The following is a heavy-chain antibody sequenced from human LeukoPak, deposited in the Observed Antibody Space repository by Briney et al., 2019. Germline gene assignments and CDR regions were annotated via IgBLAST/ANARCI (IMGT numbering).Heavy chain of an antibody. CDR1: GFTFSSYA. V-gene: IGHV3-30*04. CDR2: ISYDGSNK. J-gene: IGHJ4*02. CDR3: ARTHWKSATVTTKIVDY. Sequence: SGGSLRLSCAASGFTFSSYAMHWVRQAPGKGLEWVAVISYDGSNKYYADSVKGRFTIYRDNSKNTLYLQMNSLRAEDTAVYYCARTHWKSATVTTKIVDYWGQGTLVTVSS. D-gene: IGHD4-17*01.